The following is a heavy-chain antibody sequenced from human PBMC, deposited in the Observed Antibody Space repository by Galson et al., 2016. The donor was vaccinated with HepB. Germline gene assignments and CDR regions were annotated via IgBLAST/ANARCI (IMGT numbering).Heavy chain of an antibody. D-gene: IGHD2-21*01. CDR1: GFNFDDYA. Sequence: SLRLSCAASGFNFDDYAMHWVRQAPGKGLEWVGRIKSKADGGTTAYAAPVKGRFIISRDDSKNTLYLQLNGLKTEDTAVYYCATDGVAILLANQWGQGTLVTVSS. CDR3: ATDGVAILLANQ. J-gene: IGHJ4*02. CDR2: IKSKADGGTT. V-gene: IGHV3-15*01.